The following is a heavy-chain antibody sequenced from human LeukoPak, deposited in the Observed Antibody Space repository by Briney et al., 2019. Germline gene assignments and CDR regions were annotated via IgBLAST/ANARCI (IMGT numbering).Heavy chain of an antibody. V-gene: IGHV4-59*01. CDR1: GGSISSYY. D-gene: IGHD2-2*01. CDR2: IYYSGST. Sequence: SETLSLTCTVSGGSISSYYWSWIRQPPGKGLEWIGYIYYSGSTNYNPSLKRRVTISVDTSKNQFSLKLSSVTAADTAVYYCARSIVVVPAAMSEAYFQHWGQGTLVTVSS. CDR3: ARSIVVVPAAMSEAYFQH. J-gene: IGHJ1*01.